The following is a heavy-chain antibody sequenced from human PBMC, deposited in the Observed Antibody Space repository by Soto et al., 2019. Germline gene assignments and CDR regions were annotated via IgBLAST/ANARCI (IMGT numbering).Heavy chain of an antibody. Sequence: GASVKVSCKVSGYTLTELSMHWVRPAPGKGLEWMGGFDPEDGETIYAQKFQGRVTMTEDTSTDTAYMELSSLRSEDTAVYYCATERIGWVGHQNWFDPWGQGTLVTVSS. J-gene: IGHJ5*02. CDR2: FDPEDGET. CDR3: ATERIGWVGHQNWFDP. V-gene: IGHV1-24*01. CDR1: GYTLTELS. D-gene: IGHD3-10*01.